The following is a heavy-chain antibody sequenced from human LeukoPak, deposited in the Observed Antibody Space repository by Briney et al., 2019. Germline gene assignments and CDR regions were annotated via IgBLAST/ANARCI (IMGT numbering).Heavy chain of an antibody. CDR2: IYHSGNT. V-gene: IGHV4-4*02. Sequence: PSETLSLTCAVSGGSLTSSNWWSWGRQPPGKGLWWVWEIYHSGNTNYNPTFKSRVTITVNTSMNPSSLKLSSVTAADTAVYYCARLTAARGWFDPWGQGTLVTVSS. J-gene: IGHJ5*02. D-gene: IGHD6-13*01. CDR1: GGSLTSSNW. CDR3: ARLTAARGWFDP.